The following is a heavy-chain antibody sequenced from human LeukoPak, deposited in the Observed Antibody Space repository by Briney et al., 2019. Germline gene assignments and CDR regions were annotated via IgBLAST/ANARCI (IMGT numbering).Heavy chain of an antibody. V-gene: IGHV3-9*01. CDR2: ISWNSGSI. CDR3: AKGVYSSSWFHFDY. J-gene: IGHJ4*02. D-gene: IGHD6-13*01. CDR1: GFTFDDYA. Sequence: PGGSLRLSCAASGFTFDDYAMHWVRQAPGKGLEGVSGISWNSGSIGYADSVKGRFTISRDNAKNSLYLQMNSLRAEDTALYYCAKGVYSSSWFHFDYWGQGTLVTVSS.